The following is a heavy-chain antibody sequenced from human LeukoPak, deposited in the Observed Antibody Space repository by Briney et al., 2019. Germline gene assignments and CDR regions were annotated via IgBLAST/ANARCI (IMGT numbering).Heavy chain of an antibody. CDR1: EYTFTGYY. CDR3: ARVSSRNYYDSSGYYYPGDVY. CDR2: INPNSGGT. D-gene: IGHD3-22*01. V-gene: IGHV1-2*06. Sequence: GASVKVSCKASEYTFTGYYMHWVRQAPGQGLEWTGRINPNSGGTNYAQKFPGRVAMTRDTSISTAYMKLSRLRSDDTAVYYCARVSSRNYYDSSGYYYPGDVYWGQGTLVTVSS. J-gene: IGHJ4*02.